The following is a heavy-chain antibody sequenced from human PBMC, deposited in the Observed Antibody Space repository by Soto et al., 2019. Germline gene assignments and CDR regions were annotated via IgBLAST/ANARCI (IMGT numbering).Heavy chain of an antibody. CDR3: ARVDYGDYGRVPFDY. Sequence: ASVKVSCKASGYTFTSYGISWVRQAPGQGLEWMGWMNPNSGNTGYAQKFQGRVAMTRNTSISTAYMELSSLRSEDTAVYYCARVDYGDYGRVPFDYWGQGTLVTVSS. D-gene: IGHD4-17*01. V-gene: IGHV1-8*02. J-gene: IGHJ4*02. CDR2: MNPNSGNT. CDR1: GYTFTSYG.